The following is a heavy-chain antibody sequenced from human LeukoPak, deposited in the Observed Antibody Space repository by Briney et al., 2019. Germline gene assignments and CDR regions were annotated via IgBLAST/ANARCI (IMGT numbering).Heavy chain of an antibody. J-gene: IGHJ3*02. V-gene: IGHV1-69*05. CDR1: GGTFSSYA. Sequence: SVKVSCKASGGTFSSYAISWVRQAPGQGLEWMGGIIPIFGTANYAQKFQGRVTITTDESTSTAYMELSSLRSEDTAVYYCARSHNLGRYDAFDIWGQGTMVTVSS. D-gene: IGHD3-16*01. CDR3: ARSHNLGRYDAFDI. CDR2: IIPIFGTA.